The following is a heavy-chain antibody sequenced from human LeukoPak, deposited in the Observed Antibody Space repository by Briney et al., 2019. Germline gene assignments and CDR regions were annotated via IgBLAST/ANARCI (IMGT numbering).Heavy chain of an antibody. Sequence: SVKVSCKASGGTFSSYAISWVRQAPGQGLEWMGGIIPIFGAANYAQKFQGRVTITTDESTSTAYMELSSLRSEDTAVYYCAGSTVTRLAEYFQHWGQGTLVTVSS. CDR2: IIPIFGAA. CDR1: GGTFSSYA. CDR3: AGSTVTRLAEYFQH. D-gene: IGHD4-17*01. V-gene: IGHV1-69*05. J-gene: IGHJ1*01.